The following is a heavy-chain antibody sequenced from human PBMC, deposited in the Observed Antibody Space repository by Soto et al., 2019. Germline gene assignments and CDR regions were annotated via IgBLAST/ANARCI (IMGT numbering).Heavy chain of an antibody. V-gene: IGHV6-1*01. CDR1: GDSVSSNSAA. Sequence: SQTLSLTYAISGDSVSSNSAAWNWIRQSPSRGLEWLGRTYYRSKWYNDYAVSVKSRITINPDTSKNQFSLQLNSVTPEDTAVYYCARAWEYSSCWSPWDYFDYRGKGTLVTVSS. CDR3: ARAWEYSSCWSPWDYFDY. J-gene: IGHJ4*02. CDR2: TYYRSKWYN. D-gene: IGHD6-19*01.